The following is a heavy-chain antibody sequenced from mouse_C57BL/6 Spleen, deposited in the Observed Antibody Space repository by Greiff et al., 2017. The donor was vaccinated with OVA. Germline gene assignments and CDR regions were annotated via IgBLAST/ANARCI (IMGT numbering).Heavy chain of an antibody. J-gene: IGHJ4*01. CDR3: GIYYGNYVPYAMDY. V-gene: IGHV1-52*01. D-gene: IGHD2-1*01. CDR2: IDPSDSET. Sequence: QVQLQQPGAELVRPGSSVKLSCKASGYTFTSYWMHWVKQRPIQGLEWIGNIDPSDSETHYNQKFKDKATLTVEKSSSTAYMQLSSLTSEDSAVYYCGIYYGNYVPYAMDYWGQGTSVTVSS. CDR1: GYTFTSYW.